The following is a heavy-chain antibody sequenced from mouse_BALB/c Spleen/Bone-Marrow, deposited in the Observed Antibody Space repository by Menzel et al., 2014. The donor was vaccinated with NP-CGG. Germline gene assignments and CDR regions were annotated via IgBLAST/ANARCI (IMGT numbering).Heavy chain of an antibody. J-gene: IGHJ4*01. V-gene: IGHV1-20*02. CDR1: GYSFTGYF. D-gene: IGHD2-3*01. CDR3: ARGGLLRAMDY. Sequence: SGPELVKPGASVKISCKASGYSFTGYFMNWVMQSHGKSLEWIGRINPYNGDTFYNQKFKGKATLTVDKSSSTAHMELRSLASEDSAVYYCARGGLLRAMDYWGQGTSVTVSS. CDR2: INPYNGDT.